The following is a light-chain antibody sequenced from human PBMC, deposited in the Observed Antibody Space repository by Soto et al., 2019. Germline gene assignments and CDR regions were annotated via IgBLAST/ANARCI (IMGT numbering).Light chain of an antibody. Sequence: DIQMTQSPSTLSASVGDRVTITCRASQSISTWLAWYQQQPGKAPKLLIYDASNLEGGVPSRFSGSGSGTEFTLTISSLQPDDFATYYCQQYNSYPWTFGQGTKVDIK. CDR2: DAS. V-gene: IGKV1-5*01. CDR3: QQYNSYPWT. CDR1: QSISTW. J-gene: IGKJ1*01.